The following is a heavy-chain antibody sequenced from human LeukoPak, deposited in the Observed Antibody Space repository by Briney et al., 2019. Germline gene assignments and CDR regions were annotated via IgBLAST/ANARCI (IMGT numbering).Heavy chain of an antibody. Sequence: GGSLRLSCVASGFIFSTYGMHWVRQAPGKGLEWVAFIQFDGSDKFYADSVKGRFTISRDNSKNTLYLQMNSLRPDDTSMYYCAEDQKLHPFHYWGQGTLVTVSS. V-gene: IGHV3-30*02. J-gene: IGHJ4*02. D-gene: IGHD2-15*01. CDR2: IQFDGSDK. CDR3: AEDQKLHPFHY. CDR1: GFIFSTYG.